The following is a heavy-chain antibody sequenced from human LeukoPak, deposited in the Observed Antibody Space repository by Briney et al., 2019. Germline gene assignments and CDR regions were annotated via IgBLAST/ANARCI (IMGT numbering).Heavy chain of an antibody. CDR3: ARKYYDFWSGGPGAASIPYYFDY. Sequence: GESLKISCKGSGHSFTSYWIGWVRQMPGKGLEWMGIIYPGDSDTRYSPSFQGQVTISADKSISTAYLQWSSLKASDTAMYYCARKYYDFWSGGPGAASIPYYFDYWGQGTLVTVSS. V-gene: IGHV5-51*01. CDR2: IYPGDSDT. CDR1: GHSFTSYW. D-gene: IGHD3-3*01. J-gene: IGHJ4*02.